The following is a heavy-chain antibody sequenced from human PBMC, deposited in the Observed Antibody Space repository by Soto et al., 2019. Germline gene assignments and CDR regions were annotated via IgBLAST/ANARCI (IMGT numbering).Heavy chain of an antibody. CDR1: GYTFTSYA. J-gene: IGHJ4*02. V-gene: IGHV1-3*01. Sequence: QVQLVQSGAEVKKPGASVKVSCKASGYTFTSYAMHWVRQAPGQRREWMGWINAGNGNTKYSQKFQGRVTITRDTSATTAYMELSSLRSEDTAVYYCARGPNPYYFDYWGQGTLVTVSS. CDR3: ARGPNPYYFDY. CDR2: INAGNGNT.